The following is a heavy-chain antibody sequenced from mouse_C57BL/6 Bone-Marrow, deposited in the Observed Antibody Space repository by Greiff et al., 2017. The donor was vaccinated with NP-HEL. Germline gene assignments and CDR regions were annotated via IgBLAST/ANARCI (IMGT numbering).Heavy chain of an antibody. CDR2: IDPSDSET. D-gene: IGHD1-1*01. V-gene: IGHV1-52*01. J-gene: IGHJ2*01. CDR3: AIIYYYGSSWVY. CDR1: GYTFTSYW. Sequence: QVQLQQPGAELVRPGSSVKLSCKASGYTFTSYWMHWVKQRPIQGLEWIGNIDPSDSETHYNQKFKDKATLTVDKSSSTAYMQLSSLTSEDSAVYYCAIIYYYGSSWVYWGQGTTLTVSS.